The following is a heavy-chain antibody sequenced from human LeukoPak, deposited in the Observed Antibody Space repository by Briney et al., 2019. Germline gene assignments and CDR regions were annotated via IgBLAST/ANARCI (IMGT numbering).Heavy chain of an antibody. CDR2: IKSKADGGTM. D-gene: IGHD3-22*01. CDR1: GFTFSDAW. J-gene: IGHJ4*02. Sequence: GGSLRLSCAASGFTFSDAWMNWVRQAPGKGLEWVGRIKSKADGGTMDYAAPVKGRFTISRDDSKNTVYMQMNSLKTEDTAVYYCSYYYDSSGYVDYWGQGTLVTVSS. V-gene: IGHV3-15*01. CDR3: SYYYDSSGYVDY.